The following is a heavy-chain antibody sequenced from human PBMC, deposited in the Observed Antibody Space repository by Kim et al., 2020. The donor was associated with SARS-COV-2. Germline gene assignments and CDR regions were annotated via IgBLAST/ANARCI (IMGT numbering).Heavy chain of an antibody. CDR1: GFTFSNYW. D-gene: IGHD1-1*01. J-gene: IGHJ2*01. CDR3: VRDRGYNSFDL. Sequence: GGSLRLSCAASGFTFSNYWMDWVRQSPGKGLLWISGIKTDGSLTGYADSAKGRFTITRDNARNTLYLQMNSLRAEDTAIYYCVRDRGYNSFDLWGRGTLVTVSS. CDR2: IKTDGSLT. V-gene: IGHV3-74*01.